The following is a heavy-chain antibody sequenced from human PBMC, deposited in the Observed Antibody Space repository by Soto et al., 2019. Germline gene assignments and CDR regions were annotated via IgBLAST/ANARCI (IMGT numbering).Heavy chain of an antibody. J-gene: IGHJ4*02. CDR2: IFHDGNT. CDR1: GASIGSGGW. V-gene: IGHV4-4*02. CDR3: ASYYYVSGDYRSFDY. D-gene: IGHD3-10*01. Sequence: PSETLSLTCAVSGASIGSGGWWSWVRQPPGKGLEWIAEIFHDGNTNYSPSLKSRVTISVDKSQNQFSLKLSSVTAADTAVYYCASYYYVSGDYRSFDYWGQGTLVTVSS.